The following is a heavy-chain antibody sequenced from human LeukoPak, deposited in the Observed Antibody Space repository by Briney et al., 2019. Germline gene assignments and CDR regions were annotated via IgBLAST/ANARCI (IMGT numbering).Heavy chain of an antibody. CDR3: ARVSGHSSGWYGINWFDP. CDR1: GGSISGYY. Sequence: SETLSLTCTVSGGSISGYYWGRIRQPPGKGLEWIGSIYHSGSTYYNPSLKSRVTISVDTSKNQFSLKLSSVTAADTAVYYCARVSGHSSGWYGINWFDPWGQGTLVTVSS. J-gene: IGHJ5*02. D-gene: IGHD6-19*01. V-gene: IGHV4-38-2*02. CDR2: IYHSGST.